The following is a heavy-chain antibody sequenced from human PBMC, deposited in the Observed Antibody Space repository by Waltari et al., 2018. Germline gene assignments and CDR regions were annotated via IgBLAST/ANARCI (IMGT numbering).Heavy chain of an antibody. D-gene: IGHD3-3*01. V-gene: IGHV1-2*06. CDR2: INPNSGGT. Sequence: QVQLVQSGAEVKKPGASVKVSCKASGYTFTGHSMHRVRQAPGPGLEWMGRINPNSGGTNYAQKFQGRVTMTRDTSISTAYMELSRLRSDDTAVYYCARDLLGSGPFWSGDYYFDYWGQGTLVTVSS. J-gene: IGHJ4*02. CDR1: GYTFTGHS. CDR3: ARDLLGSGPFWSGDYYFDY.